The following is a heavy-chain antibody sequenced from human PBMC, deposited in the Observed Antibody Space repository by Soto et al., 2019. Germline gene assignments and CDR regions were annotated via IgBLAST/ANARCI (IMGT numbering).Heavy chain of an antibody. CDR2: ISRSASTI. J-gene: IGHJ6*02. CDR3: ARGSQKGYYYGMDV. D-gene: IGHD2-15*01. Sequence: GSLRLSCAASGFTFSSYDMNWVRQAPGKGLEWVSYISRSASTIYYADSVKGRFTISRDNAKNSLYLQMNGLRAEDTAVYYCARGSQKGYYYGMDVWGQGTTVTVSS. V-gene: IGHV3-48*03. CDR1: GFTFSSYD.